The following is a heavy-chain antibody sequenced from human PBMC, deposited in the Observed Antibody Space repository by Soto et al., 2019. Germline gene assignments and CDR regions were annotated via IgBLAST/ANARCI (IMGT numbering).Heavy chain of an antibody. CDR1: GGSISSYY. CDR3: ARGDSPFDY. D-gene: IGHD3-16*01. Sequence: SETLSLTCTISGGSISSYYWSWIRQPPGKGLEWIGYISYNGNTNYNPSLKSRVTISLDTSKIQFSLRLNSVTTADTAVYYCARGDSPFDYWGQGTLVTVSS. V-gene: IGHV4-59*01. CDR2: ISYNGNT. J-gene: IGHJ4*02.